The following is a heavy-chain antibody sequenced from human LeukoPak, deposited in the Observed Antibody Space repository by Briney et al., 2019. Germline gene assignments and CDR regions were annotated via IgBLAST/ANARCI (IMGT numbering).Heavy chain of an antibody. CDR3: AKQSLRWDFDY. V-gene: IGHV3-9*01. Sequence: PGGSLRLSCAASGFTFDDYAMHWVRQAPGKGLEWVSGISWNSGSIGYADSVKGRFTISRDNAKNSLYLQMNSLRAEDTALYYCAKQSLRWDFDYWGQGTLVTVSS. D-gene: IGHD4-23*01. CDR1: GFTFDDYA. J-gene: IGHJ4*02. CDR2: ISWNSGSI.